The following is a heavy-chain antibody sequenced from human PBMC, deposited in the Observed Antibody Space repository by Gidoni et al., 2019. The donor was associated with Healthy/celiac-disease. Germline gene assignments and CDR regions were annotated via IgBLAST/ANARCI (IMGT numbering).Heavy chain of an antibody. CDR3: ARDRIAAAGTLWGEFDY. CDR2: TYYRSKWYN. D-gene: IGHD6-13*01. CDR1: GDSVSSNSAD. J-gene: IGHJ4*02. Sequence: QVQLQQSGPGLVKPSQTLSLTCAISGDSVSSNSADGNWIRQSPSRGLEWLGRTYYRSKWYNDYAVSLKSRIPINPDTSKNQFSLQLNSVTPEDTAVYYCARDRIAAAGTLWGEFDYWGQGTLVTVSS. V-gene: IGHV6-1*01.